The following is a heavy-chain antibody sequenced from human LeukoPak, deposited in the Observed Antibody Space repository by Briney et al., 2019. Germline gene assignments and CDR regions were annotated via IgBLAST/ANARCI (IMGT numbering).Heavy chain of an antibody. CDR3: ARDSDYGDYVEAFDI. CDR2: IRYDGSNK. Sequence: GGSLRLSCAASGFTFSSYSMNWVRQAPGKGLEWVAFIRYDGSNKYYADSVKGRFTISRDNSKNTLYLQMNSLRAEDTAVYYCARDSDYGDYVEAFDIWGQGTMVTVSS. D-gene: IGHD4-17*01. J-gene: IGHJ3*02. V-gene: IGHV3-30*02. CDR1: GFTFSSYS.